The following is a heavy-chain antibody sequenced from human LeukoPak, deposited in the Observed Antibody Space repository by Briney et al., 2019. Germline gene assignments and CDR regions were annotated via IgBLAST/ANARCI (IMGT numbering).Heavy chain of an antibody. CDR1: GYTFTSYY. CDR2: INPSGGST. J-gene: IGHJ5*02. CDR3: ARDVVDSSSWYVDSVWFDP. Sequence: VASVKVSCKASGYTFTSYYMHWVRQAPGQGLEWMGIINPSGGSTSYAQKFQGRVTMTRDMSTSTDYMELRSLRSDDTAVYYCARDVVDSSSWYVDSVWFDPWGQGTLVTVSS. V-gene: IGHV1-46*01. D-gene: IGHD6-13*01.